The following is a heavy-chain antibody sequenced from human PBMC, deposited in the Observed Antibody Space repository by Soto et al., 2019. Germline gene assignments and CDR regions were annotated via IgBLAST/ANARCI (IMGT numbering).Heavy chain of an antibody. CDR3: ARQGYDFWSGYSLNY. D-gene: IGHD3-3*01. Sequence: PGESLKISCQGSGFSFTHFWITWVRQMPGKGLEWMGRIDPSDSSTKYSPSFQGHVTISADKSISTAYLQWSTLRASDTATDYCARQGYDFWSGYSLNYWGQGTLGAVSS. J-gene: IGHJ4*02. CDR1: GFSFTHFW. V-gene: IGHV5-10-1*01. CDR2: IDPSDSST.